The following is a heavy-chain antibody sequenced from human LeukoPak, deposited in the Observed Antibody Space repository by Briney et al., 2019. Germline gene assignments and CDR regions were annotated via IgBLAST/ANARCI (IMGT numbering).Heavy chain of an antibody. D-gene: IGHD6-19*01. J-gene: IGHJ6*02. Sequence: ASVKVSCKASGYTFTSYGISWVRQAPGQGLEWMGWISAYNGNTNYAQKLQGRVTMTTDTSTSTAYMELRSLRSDDTAVYYCARGMGGIAVAGPLYYYYGMDVWGQGTTVTVSS. CDR3: ARGMGGIAVAGPLYYYYGMDV. CDR1: GYTFTSYG. V-gene: IGHV1-18*01. CDR2: ISAYNGNT.